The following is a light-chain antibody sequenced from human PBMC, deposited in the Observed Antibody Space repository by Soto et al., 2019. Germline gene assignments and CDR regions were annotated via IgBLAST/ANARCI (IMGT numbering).Light chain of an antibody. CDR2: GAS. J-gene: IGKJ4*01. CDR1: QSVSSIY. CDR3: QQHGTSPELT. V-gene: IGKV3-20*01. Sequence: EIVLTQSPGTLSLSPGERATLSCRASQSVSSIYLAWYQQKPGQAPRLLMYGASSRATGIPDRFSGSGSGTDFTLTISRLEPEEFAVYYCQQHGTSPELTFGGGTRVEIK.